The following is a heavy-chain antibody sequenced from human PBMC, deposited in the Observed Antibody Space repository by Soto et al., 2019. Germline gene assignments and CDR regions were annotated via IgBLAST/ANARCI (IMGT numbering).Heavy chain of an antibody. CDR1: GYTFTSYG. Sequence: QVQLVQSGAEVKKPGASAKVSCKASGYTFTSYGISWVRQAPGQGLEWMGWISAYNGNTNYAQKLQGRVTMTTDTSTSTAYMELRSLRSDDTAVYYCAREADKSSGWYGGSWFDPWGQGTLVTVSS. V-gene: IGHV1-18*01. D-gene: IGHD6-19*01. CDR3: AREADKSSGWYGGSWFDP. J-gene: IGHJ5*02. CDR2: ISAYNGNT.